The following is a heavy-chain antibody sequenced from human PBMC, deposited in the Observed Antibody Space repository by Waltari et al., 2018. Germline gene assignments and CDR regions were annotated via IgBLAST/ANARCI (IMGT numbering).Heavy chain of an antibody. CDR3: AREGDDYYDSSGYL. D-gene: IGHD3-22*01. CDR1: GFTFSSYG. Sequence: QVQLVESGGGVVQPGRSLRLSCAASGFTFSSYGMHWVRQAPGKGLEGVAVIWYDGSNKYYADSVKGRFTISRDNSKNTLYLQMNSLRAEDTAVYYCAREGDDYYDSSGYLWGQGTLVTVSS. J-gene: IGHJ5*02. V-gene: IGHV3-33*01. CDR2: IWYDGSNK.